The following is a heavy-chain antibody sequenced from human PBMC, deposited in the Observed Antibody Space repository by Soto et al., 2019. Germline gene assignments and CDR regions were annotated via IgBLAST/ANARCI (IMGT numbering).Heavy chain of an antibody. V-gene: IGHV1-46*01. D-gene: IGHD6-13*01. J-gene: IGHJ4*02. CDR2: INPSGGST. Sequence: GASVKVSCKASGYTFTSYYMHWVRQAPGQGLEWMGIINPSGGSTSYAQKFQGRVTMTRDTSTSTVYMELSSLRAEDTAVYYCAKDSWARIDPAIAAAGLFDYWGQGTLVTVSS. CDR3: AKDSWARIDPAIAAAGLFDY. CDR1: GYTFTSYY.